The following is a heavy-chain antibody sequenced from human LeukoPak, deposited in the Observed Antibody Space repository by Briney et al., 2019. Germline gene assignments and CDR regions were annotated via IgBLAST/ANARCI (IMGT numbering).Heavy chain of an antibody. CDR1: GYTFTSYA. D-gene: IGHD3-16*01. Sequence: ASVKVSYKASGYTFTSYAMHWVRQAPGQRLEWMGWINAGNGNTKYSQKFQGRVTITRDTSASTAYMELSSLRSEDTAVYYCARVGLRYYYYGMDVWGKGTTVTVSS. CDR2: INAGNGNT. CDR3: ARVGLRYYYYGMDV. J-gene: IGHJ6*04. V-gene: IGHV1-3*01.